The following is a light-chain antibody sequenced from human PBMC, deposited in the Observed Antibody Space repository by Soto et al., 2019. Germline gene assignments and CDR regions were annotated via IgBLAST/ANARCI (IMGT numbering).Light chain of an antibody. CDR2: GAS. J-gene: IGKJ4*01. CDR3: QQYNNWPSVT. V-gene: IGKV3-15*01. CDR1: QSVSRN. Sequence: EIVMTQSPATLSVSPGERATLSCRASQSVSRNLAWYQQKPGQAPRLLLYGASTRVTGIRARFSGSGSGTEFTLTISSLQSEDFAVYYCQQYNNWPSVTFGGGTKVEIK.